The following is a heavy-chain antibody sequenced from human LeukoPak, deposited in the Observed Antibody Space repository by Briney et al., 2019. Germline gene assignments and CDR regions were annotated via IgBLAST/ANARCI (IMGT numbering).Heavy chain of an antibody. CDR1: GFTFSSYG. D-gene: IGHD3-9*01. CDR3: ARAPLGGNYDILTGYEDPGSDY. V-gene: IGHV3-21*05. Sequence: GGSLRLSCAASGFTFSSYGMHWVRQAPGKGLEWISHISTGTYIAYTDSVKGRFTISRDNAKNSLYLQMNSLRAEDTAVYYCARAPLGGNYDILTGYEDPGSDYWGQGTLVTVSS. J-gene: IGHJ4*02. CDR2: ISTGTYI.